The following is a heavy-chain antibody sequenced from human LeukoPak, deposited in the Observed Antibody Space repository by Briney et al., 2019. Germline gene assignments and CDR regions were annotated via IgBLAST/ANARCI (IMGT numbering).Heavy chain of an antibody. D-gene: IGHD2-15*01. J-gene: IGHJ3*02. V-gene: IGHV1-24*01. CDR3: ATDLVEGDAFDI. Sequence: ASVKVSCKVSGYTLTELSMHWVRQAPGKGLEWMGGFDPEDGETIYAQKFQGRVTMTEDTSTDTAYMELSSLRSEDTAVYYCATDLVEGDAFDIWGQGTMVTVSS. CDR1: GYTLTELS. CDR2: FDPEDGET.